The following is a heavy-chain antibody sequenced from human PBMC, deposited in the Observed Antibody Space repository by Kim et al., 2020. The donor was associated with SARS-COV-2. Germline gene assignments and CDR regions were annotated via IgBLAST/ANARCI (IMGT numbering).Heavy chain of an antibody. D-gene: IGHD3-9*01. CDR3: ARGEDILTGYFFDY. J-gene: IGHJ4*02. Sequence: GGSLRLSCAASGFTFSSYAMHWVRQAPGKGLEWVAVISYDGSNKYYADSVKGRFTISRDNSKNTLYLQMNSLRAEDTAVYYCARGEDILTGYFFDYWGQG. V-gene: IGHV3-30*04. CDR2: ISYDGSNK. CDR1: GFTFSSYA.